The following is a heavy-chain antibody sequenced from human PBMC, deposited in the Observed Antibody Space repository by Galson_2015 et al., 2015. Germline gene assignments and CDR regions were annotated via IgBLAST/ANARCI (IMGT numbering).Heavy chain of an antibody. CDR3: ARDPYSGSYFGLGYYYYYGMDV. CDR2: IIPIFGTA. J-gene: IGHJ6*02. Sequence: SVKVSCKASGGTFSSYAISWVRQAPGQGLEWMGGIIPIFGTANYAQKFQGRVTITADESTSTAYMELSSLRSEDTAVYYCARDPYSGSYFGLGYYYYYGMDVWGQGTTVTVSS. D-gene: IGHD1-26*01. V-gene: IGHV1-69*13. CDR1: GGTFSSYA.